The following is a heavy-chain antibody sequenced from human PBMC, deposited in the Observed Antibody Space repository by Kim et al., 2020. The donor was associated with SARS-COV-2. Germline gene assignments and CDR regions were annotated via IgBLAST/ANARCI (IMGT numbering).Heavy chain of an antibody. D-gene: IGHD1-26*01. CDR3: ARELIVGGTKRIDAFAI. V-gene: IGHV3-48*03. J-gene: IGHJ3*02. CDR2: ISSAGDNI. CDR1: GFTFSNYE. Sequence: GGSLRLSCAASGFTFSNYEMNWVRQAPGKGLEWLSYISSAGDNIHYADSVKGRFTISRDNAKNSLYLQVDSLRDEDTGVYYCARELIVGGTKRIDAFAIWGQGTKVTVSS.